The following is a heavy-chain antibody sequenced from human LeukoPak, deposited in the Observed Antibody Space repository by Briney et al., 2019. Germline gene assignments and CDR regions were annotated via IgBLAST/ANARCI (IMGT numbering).Heavy chain of an antibody. V-gene: IGHV3-11*04. J-gene: IGHJ4*02. D-gene: IGHD3-3*01. Sequence: PGGSLRLSCAASGFKFSDYYMTWIRQAPGKGLEWVSYISSTGNTIYYADSVKGRFTISRDNAKNSLYLQMNSLRAEDTAVYYCARDGVYYDFWSGYSGNDYWGQGTLVTVSS. CDR2: ISSTGNTI. CDR3: ARDGVYYDFWSGYSGNDY. CDR1: GFKFSDYY.